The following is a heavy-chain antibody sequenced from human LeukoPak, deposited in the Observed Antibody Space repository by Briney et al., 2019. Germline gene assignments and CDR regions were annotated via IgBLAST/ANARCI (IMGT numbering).Heavy chain of an antibody. D-gene: IGHD6-13*01. Sequence: SETLSLTCTVSGYSISSGYCWGWIRQPPGKGLEWIGSICHSGSTYYNPSLKSRVTISVDTSKNQFSLKLSSVTAADTAVYYCAREAVAAAGVNWFDPWGQGTLVTVPS. CDR1: GYSISSGYC. V-gene: IGHV4-38-2*02. CDR2: ICHSGST. CDR3: AREAVAAAGVNWFDP. J-gene: IGHJ5*02.